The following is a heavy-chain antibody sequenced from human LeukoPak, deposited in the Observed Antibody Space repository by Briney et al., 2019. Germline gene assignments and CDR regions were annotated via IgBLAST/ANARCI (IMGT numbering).Heavy chain of an antibody. V-gene: IGHV1-2*02. CDR2: INPNIGGT. D-gene: IGHD2-21*01. CDR3: ARGDCAYCGGEEPDAFDI. CDR1: RYTFTGYY. Sequence: ASVKVSCKASRYTFTGYYMHWVRQAPGQGLEWMGWINPNIGGTNYAQKFQGRVTMTRDTSISTAYMELSRLRSDDTAVYYCARGDCAYCGGEEPDAFDIWGQGTMVTVSS. J-gene: IGHJ3*02.